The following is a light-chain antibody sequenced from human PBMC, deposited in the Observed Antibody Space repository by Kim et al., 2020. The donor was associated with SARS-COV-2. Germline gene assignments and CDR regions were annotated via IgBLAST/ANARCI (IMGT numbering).Light chain of an antibody. CDR2: GAS. CDR1: QSVSSSY. V-gene: IGKV3-20*01. J-gene: IGKJ2*01. CDR3: QQYGSSLGYT. Sequence: EIVLTQSPGTLSLSPGERATLSCRASQSVSSSYSAWYQQKPGQAPRLLIYGASSRATGIPDRFSGSGSGTDFTLTISRLEPEDFAVYYCQQYGSSLGYTFGQGTKLEIK.